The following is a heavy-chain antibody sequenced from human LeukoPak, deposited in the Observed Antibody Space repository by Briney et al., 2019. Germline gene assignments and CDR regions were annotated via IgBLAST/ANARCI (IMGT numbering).Heavy chain of an antibody. J-gene: IGHJ4*02. V-gene: IGHV3-23*01. CDR1: GFTFSNYW. CDR2: ISGSGGST. D-gene: IGHD2-8*01. CDR3: AKEHRDGRYFDY. Sequence: PGGSLRLSCAASGFTFSNYWMSWVRQAPGKGLEWVSAISGSGGSTYYADSVKGRFTISRDNSKNTLYLQMNSLRAEDTAVYYCAKEHRDGRYFDYWGQGTLVTVSS.